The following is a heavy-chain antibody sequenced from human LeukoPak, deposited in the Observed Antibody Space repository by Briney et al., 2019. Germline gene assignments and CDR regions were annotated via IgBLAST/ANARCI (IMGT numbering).Heavy chain of an antibody. Sequence: PGGSLRLSCAASGFTFSSYGMHWVRQAPGKGLEWVAVISYDGSNKYYADSVKGRFTISRDNSKNTLYLQMNSLRAEDTAVYYCAKDGSYGIAVAGAAFDIWGQGTMVTVSS. CDR1: GFTFSSYG. V-gene: IGHV3-30*18. CDR3: AKDGSYGIAVAGAAFDI. J-gene: IGHJ3*02. D-gene: IGHD6-19*01. CDR2: ISYDGSNK.